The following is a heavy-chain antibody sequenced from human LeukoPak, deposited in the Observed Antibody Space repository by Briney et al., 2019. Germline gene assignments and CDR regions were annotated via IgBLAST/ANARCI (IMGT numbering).Heavy chain of an antibody. D-gene: IGHD3-10*01. J-gene: IGHJ4*02. CDR3: ARGNGGFMVRGVMKLDY. Sequence: SETLSLTCAVYGGSFSGYYWSWIRQPPGKGLEWIGEINHSGSTNYNPSLKSRVAISVDTSENQFSLKLSSVTAADTAVYYCARGNGGFMVRGVMKLDYWGQGTLVTVSS. CDR2: INHSGST. V-gene: IGHV4-34*01. CDR1: GGSFSGYY.